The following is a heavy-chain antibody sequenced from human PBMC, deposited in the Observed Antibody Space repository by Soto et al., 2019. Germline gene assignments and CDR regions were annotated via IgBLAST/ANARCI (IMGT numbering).Heavy chain of an antibody. V-gene: IGHV3-64D*06. D-gene: IGHD4-4*01. J-gene: IGHJ4*02. CDR1: GFTFSNYA. CDR2: VISNGGST. CDR3: VTNAGNYIFIH. Sequence: GGSLRLSCSASGFTFSNYAMHWVRQAPGKGLEFVSGVISNGGSTFYADSVKGRFTISRDSSNNTLFLQMTSLRLEDTGVYYCVTNAGNYIFIHWGQGTLVTVSS.